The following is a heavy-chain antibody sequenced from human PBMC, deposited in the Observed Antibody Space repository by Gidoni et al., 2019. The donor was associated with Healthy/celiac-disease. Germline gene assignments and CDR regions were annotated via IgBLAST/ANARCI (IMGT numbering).Heavy chain of an antibody. CDR1: GGTFSSYA. Sequence: QVQLVQSGAEVKTPGSSVKVSCKASGGTFSSYAISWVRQAPGQGLEWMGRLIPILGIANYAQKLQGRVTSTADKSTSTAYMELSSLRSEDTAVYYCARDPRSYGYYYYGMDVWGQGTTVTVSS. J-gene: IGHJ6*02. CDR2: LIPILGIA. V-gene: IGHV1-69*04. D-gene: IGHD1-26*01. CDR3: ARDPRSYGYYYYGMDV.